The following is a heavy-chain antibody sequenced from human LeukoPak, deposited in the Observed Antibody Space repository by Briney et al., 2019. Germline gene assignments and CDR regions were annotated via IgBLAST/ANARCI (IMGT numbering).Heavy chain of an antibody. CDR3: ARVRGWKYFDY. V-gene: IGHV3-23*01. D-gene: IGHD1-1*01. CDR2: ISGSGGRT. Sequence: PGGSLRLSCAASGFTFSSYAMSWVRQAPGKGLEWVSSISGSGGRTHYADSVRGRFTISRDNSKNTLYLQMDSLRAEDTAVYYCARVRGWKYFDYWGQGTLVTVSS. J-gene: IGHJ4*02. CDR1: GFTFSSYA.